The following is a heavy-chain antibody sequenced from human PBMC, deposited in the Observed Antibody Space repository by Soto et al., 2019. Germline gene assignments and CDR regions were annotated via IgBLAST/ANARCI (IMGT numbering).Heavy chain of an antibody. CDR3: AKDDSDYSYYWSSCDH. D-gene: IGHD3-22*01. CDR2: ISYDGSTP. V-gene: IGHV3-30*18. Sequence: QVQLVESGGGVVQPGRSLRLSCAASGFSFSNYGIHWVRQAPGEGLEWVAFISYDGSTPYYGDSVKGRFTISRDNSKNTVYLQMNSLRADDTAVYYCAKDDSDYSYYWSSCDHWGQGTLVTVSS. J-gene: IGHJ4*02. CDR1: GFSFSNYG.